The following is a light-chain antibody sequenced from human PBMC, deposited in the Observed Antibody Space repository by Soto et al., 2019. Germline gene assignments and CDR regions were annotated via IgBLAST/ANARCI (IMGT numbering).Light chain of an antibody. V-gene: IGKV3-11*01. CDR1: QSVSSN. CDR2: DAS. Sequence: EIVLTQSPVTLSLSPGERATLSCRASQSVSSNLAWYQHKPGQAPRLLIFDASNRATGLPARFSGSGSGTDFTLTISSLEPEDFAVYYCQQRNNWITFGQGTRLEIK. J-gene: IGKJ5*01. CDR3: QQRNNWIT.